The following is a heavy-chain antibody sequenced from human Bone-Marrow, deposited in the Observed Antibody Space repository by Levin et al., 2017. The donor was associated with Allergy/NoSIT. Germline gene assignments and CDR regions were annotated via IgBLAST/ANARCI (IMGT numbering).Heavy chain of an antibody. CDR2: ISHDGSIN. CDR3: AKDVGSGWYGSAFDI. V-gene: IGHV3-30*18. CDR1: GLTFSNYG. Sequence: GGSLRLSCAASGLTFSNYGMHWARQAPGKGLEWVAVISHDGSINYYADSVKGRFTISRDNSKKTLYLQINSLRAEDTAIYYCAKDVGSGWYGSAFDIWGQGTMITVSS. D-gene: IGHD6-19*01. J-gene: IGHJ3*02.